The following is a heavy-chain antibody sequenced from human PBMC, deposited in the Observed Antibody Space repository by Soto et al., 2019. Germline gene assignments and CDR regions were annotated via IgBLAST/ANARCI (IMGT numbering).Heavy chain of an antibody. J-gene: IGHJ4*02. Sequence: PSETLSLTCDVYGGSFSDYIWTWIRQTPGKGLQWIGQINHSGSANYNPSLKSRVTISVHTSSSQFSLELSSVTAADTAVYYCARGLISGSHYSGGWYYFDSWGQGTQVTVLL. CDR1: GGSFSDYI. V-gene: IGHV4-34*01. CDR2: INHSGSA. D-gene: IGHD1-26*01. CDR3: ARGLISGSHYSGGWYYFDS.